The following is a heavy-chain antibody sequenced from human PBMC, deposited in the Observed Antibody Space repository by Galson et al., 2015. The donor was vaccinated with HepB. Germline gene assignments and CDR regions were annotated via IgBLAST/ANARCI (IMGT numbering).Heavy chain of an antibody. CDR3: ARDNRVITFGGVPHPTDY. D-gene: IGHD3-16*01. J-gene: IGHJ4*02. V-gene: IGHV3-21*01. CDR2: ISSSSYI. Sequence: SLRLSCAASGFTFSSYSMNWVRQAPGKGLEWVSSISSSSYIYYADSVKGRFTISRDNAKNSLYLQMNSLRAEDTAVYYCARDNRVITFGGVPHPTDYWGQGTLVTVSS. CDR1: GFTFSSYS.